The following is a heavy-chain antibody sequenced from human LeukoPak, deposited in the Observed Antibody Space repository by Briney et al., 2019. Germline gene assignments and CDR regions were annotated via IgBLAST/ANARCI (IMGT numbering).Heavy chain of an antibody. CDR2: IIPIFGTA. CDR1: GGTFSSYA. CDR3: ARPEDSSGYGPRLDAFDI. V-gene: IGHV1-69*13. Sequence: GASVKVSCKASGGTFSSYAISWVRQAPGQGLEWMGGIIPIFGTANYAQKFQGRVTITADESTSTAYMELSSLRSEDTAVYYCARPEDSSGYGPRLDAFDIWGQGTMVTVSS. J-gene: IGHJ3*02. D-gene: IGHD3-22*01.